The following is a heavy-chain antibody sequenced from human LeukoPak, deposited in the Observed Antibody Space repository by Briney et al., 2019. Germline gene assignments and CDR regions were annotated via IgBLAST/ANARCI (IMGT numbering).Heavy chain of an antibody. CDR3: TTYNDKDAFNV. D-gene: IGHD1-1*01. CDR1: GYIFSRDW. V-gene: IGHV3-15*01. J-gene: IGHJ3*01. Sequence: PGGSLRLSCTASGYIFSRDWMSWVCQAPGPGKEWVGLIRNKPDGGTADYATPVKGRFTISRDDSKNTLYLQMNSLKTEDTAVYYCTTYNDKDAFNVWGQGTMVTVSS. CDR2: IRNKPDGGTA.